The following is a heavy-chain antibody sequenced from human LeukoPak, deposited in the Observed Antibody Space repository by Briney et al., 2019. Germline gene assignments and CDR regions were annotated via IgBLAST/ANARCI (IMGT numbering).Heavy chain of an antibody. J-gene: IGHJ4*02. CDR3: ARSYNSAWLDY. Sequence: GGSLRLSCAASGFTFSNYAMTCVRQAPGKGLEWVAVIDSSGGGIYYAYSVKGRFTTSRHNSNNTLDLHMNTLRTEDTAMYYCARSYNSAWLDYWGQGTLVTVSS. CDR1: GFTFSNYA. D-gene: IGHD6-19*01. V-gene: IGHV3-23*01. CDR2: IDSSGGGI.